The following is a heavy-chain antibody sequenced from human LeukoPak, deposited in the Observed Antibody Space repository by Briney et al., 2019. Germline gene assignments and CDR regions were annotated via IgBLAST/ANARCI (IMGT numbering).Heavy chain of an antibody. CDR3: AKARAKDRATVSDFRKSYYYYGMDV. CDR2: ISYDGSNK. Sequence: PGRSLRLSCAASGFTFSSYGMHWVRQAPGKGLEWVAVISYDGSNKYYADSVKGRFTISGDNPKNTLYLQMNSLRGEDTAVYYCAKARAKDRATVSDFRKSYYYYGMDVWGQGTTVTVSS. D-gene: IGHD4-11*01. CDR1: GFTFSSYG. V-gene: IGHV3-30*18. J-gene: IGHJ6*02.